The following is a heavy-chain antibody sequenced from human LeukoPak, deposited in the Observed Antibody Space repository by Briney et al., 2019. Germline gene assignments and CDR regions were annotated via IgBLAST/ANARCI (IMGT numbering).Heavy chain of an antibody. Sequence: PSETLSLTCTVSGVSISNYFWSWIRQPAGKGLEWIGHIYSSGNTNYNPSLKSRVTMSVDTSKSQFSLRLSSVTAADTAVYYCARGPDSGSYYAWFDPWGQGTLVTVSS. D-gene: IGHD3-10*01. CDR1: GVSISNYF. J-gene: IGHJ5*02. CDR3: ARGPDSGSYYAWFDP. V-gene: IGHV4-4*07. CDR2: IYSSGNT.